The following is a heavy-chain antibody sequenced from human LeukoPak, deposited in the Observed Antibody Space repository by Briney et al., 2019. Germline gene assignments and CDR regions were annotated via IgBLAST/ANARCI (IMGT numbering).Heavy chain of an antibody. CDR1: GGSISSYY. J-gene: IGHJ4*02. D-gene: IGHD4-23*01. V-gene: IGHV4-59*01. Sequence: PSETLSLTCTVSGGSISSYYWSWIRQPPGKGLNWIGYIYYSGSTNYNPSLKSRVTISVDTSKNQFSLKLSSVTAADTAVYYCAAGLRWYHFDYWGQGTLVTVSS. CDR3: AAGLRWYHFDY. CDR2: IYYSGST.